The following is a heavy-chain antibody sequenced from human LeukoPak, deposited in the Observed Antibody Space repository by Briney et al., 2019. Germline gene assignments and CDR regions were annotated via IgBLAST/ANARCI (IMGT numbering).Heavy chain of an antibody. Sequence: ASVKVSCKASGYTFTSYGISWVRQAPGQGLEWMGWISAYNGNTNYAQKLQGRVTMTTDTSTSTAYMELRSLRSDDTAVYYCARATIFGVVIFSLDYWGQGTLVTVSS. J-gene: IGHJ4*02. V-gene: IGHV1-18*01. CDR2: ISAYNGNT. D-gene: IGHD3-3*01. CDR1: GYTFTSYG. CDR3: ARATIFGVVIFSLDY.